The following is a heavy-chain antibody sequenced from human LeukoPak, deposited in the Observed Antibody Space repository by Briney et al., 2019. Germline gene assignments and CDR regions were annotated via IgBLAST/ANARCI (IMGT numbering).Heavy chain of an antibody. V-gene: IGHV5-51*01. CDR1: GYRFSNYW. CDR3: ARRRDYDSSGYYRGDAFDI. J-gene: IGHJ3*02. D-gene: IGHD3-22*01. Sequence: GESLKISCKGSGYRFSNYWIAWVRQMPGKGLEWMGIVYPGDTDTRYSPSLQGQVTISADRTISTPYLQWRRLKASDTAMYDCARRRDYDSSGYYRGDAFDIWGQGTMVTVSS. CDR2: VYPGDTDT.